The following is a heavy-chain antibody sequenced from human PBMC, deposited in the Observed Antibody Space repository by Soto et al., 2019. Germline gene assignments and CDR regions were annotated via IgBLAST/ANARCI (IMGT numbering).Heavy chain of an antibody. V-gene: IGHV3-30*04. CDR1: GFTFRTYA. D-gene: IGHD4-4*01. CDR2: ISYDGSQK. CDR3: AREDYSNFDY. J-gene: IGHJ4*02. Sequence: PGGSLRLSCAASGFTFRTYAMHWVRQAPGKGLEWVALISYDGSQKYYADSVRGRFIISRDNSENTLNLQLDRLRAEDTAVYYCAREDYSNFDYWGQGTLVTVSS.